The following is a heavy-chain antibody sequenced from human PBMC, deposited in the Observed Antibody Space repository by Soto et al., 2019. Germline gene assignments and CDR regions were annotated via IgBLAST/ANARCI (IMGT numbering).Heavy chain of an antibody. V-gene: IGHV4-61*01. CDR2: IYYSGPT. D-gene: IGHD4-4*01. Sequence: KLSETLSLTCTVSGGSVSRDSNFWSWIRQPPGKGLEWIGYIYYSGPTRYNPSLESRVTISIDSSKNQVSLNLTSVTAAATAVYYCARGYSHYAHWGRGTLVTVSS. J-gene: IGHJ4*02. CDR1: GGSVSRDSNF. CDR3: ARGYSHYAH.